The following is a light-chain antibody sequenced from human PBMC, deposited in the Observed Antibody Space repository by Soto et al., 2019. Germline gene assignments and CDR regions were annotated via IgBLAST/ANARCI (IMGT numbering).Light chain of an antibody. Sequence: DIVMTQSPDSLAVSLGERDTINCKSSQSVLYSSNNKNYLAWYQQKPGQPPKLLIYWASTRESGVPDRFSGSGSGTDFTLTISSLQAEDVAVYYCQQYYSTPLTFGQGTKVEIK. CDR2: WAS. V-gene: IGKV4-1*01. CDR1: QSVLYSSNNKNY. J-gene: IGKJ1*01. CDR3: QQYYSTPLT.